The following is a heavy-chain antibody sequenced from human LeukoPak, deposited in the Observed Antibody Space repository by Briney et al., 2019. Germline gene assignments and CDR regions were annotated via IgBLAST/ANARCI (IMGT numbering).Heavy chain of an antibody. Sequence: GGSLRLSCGASGFTFSAYGVHWVRQAPGKGLEWLAFIRYDGRIKNYADSVKGRFTISRDNSKNTLYLQMNSLTTEDTSLYYCARNRAAAGDWLDPWGQGTLVIVSP. CDR1: GFTFSAYG. J-gene: IGHJ5*02. CDR2: IRYDGRIK. CDR3: ARNRAAAGDWLDP. V-gene: IGHV3-30*02. D-gene: IGHD6-13*01.